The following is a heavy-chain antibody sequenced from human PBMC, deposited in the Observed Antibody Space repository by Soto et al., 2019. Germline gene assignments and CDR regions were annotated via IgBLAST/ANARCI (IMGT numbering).Heavy chain of an antibody. Sequence: SETLSLTCTVSGGSVSSGSYYWSWIRQPPGKGLEWIGYIYYSGSTNYNPSLKSRVTISVDTSNNQFSLKLSSVTAADTAVYYCAREDCGGDCYSELCYYGMDVWGQGTTVTVSS. J-gene: IGHJ6*02. D-gene: IGHD2-21*02. CDR1: GGSVSSGSYY. V-gene: IGHV4-61*01. CDR2: IYYSGST. CDR3: AREDCGGDCYSELCYYGMDV.